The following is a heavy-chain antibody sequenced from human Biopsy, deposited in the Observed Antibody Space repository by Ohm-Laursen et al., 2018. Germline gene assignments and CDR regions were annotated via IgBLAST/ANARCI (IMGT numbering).Heavy chain of an antibody. CDR2: IHNSGST. CDR1: GDSLSSYF. D-gene: IGHD3-22*01. CDR3: ARALGGYDLSAYYIDS. J-gene: IGHJ4*02. V-gene: IGHV4-59*01. Sequence: GTLSLTWPVSGDSLSSYFWSWIRQPPGKGLEWIGFIHNSGSTDHNPSLKSRVTVSMDVSNNDFSLKLTSVTAADTAVYYCARALGGYDLSAYYIDSWGQGTLVTVSS.